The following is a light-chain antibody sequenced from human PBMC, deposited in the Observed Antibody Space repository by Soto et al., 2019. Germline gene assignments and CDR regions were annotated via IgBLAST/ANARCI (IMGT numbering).Light chain of an antibody. Sequence: QSALTQPASVSGSPGQSITISCTGTSSDVGAYNSVSWYQQHPGKAPKLMIYDVSHRPSGVSNRFSGSKSVNTASLTISGLQAEDEADYYCSSYTSSSTVVFGGGTKLTVL. CDR1: SSDVGAYNS. J-gene: IGLJ2*01. CDR3: SSYTSSSTVV. V-gene: IGLV2-14*03. CDR2: DVS.